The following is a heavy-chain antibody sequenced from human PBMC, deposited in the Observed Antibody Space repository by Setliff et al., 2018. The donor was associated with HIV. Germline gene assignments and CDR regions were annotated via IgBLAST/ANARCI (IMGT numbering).Heavy chain of an antibody. V-gene: IGHV5-51*01. CDR2: IYPGDSDT. J-gene: IGHJ4*02. D-gene: IGHD3-22*01. Sequence: PGESLKISCKGYGYSFTNYWIGWVRQMPGKGLEWVGIIYPGDSDTRYSPSFQGQVTISADKSISTAYLQWSSLKASDTAMYYCARLSGLYYYDTSGYYYGHYFDYWGQGTLVTVSS. CDR3: ARLSGLYYYDTSGYYYGHYFDY. CDR1: GYSFTNYW.